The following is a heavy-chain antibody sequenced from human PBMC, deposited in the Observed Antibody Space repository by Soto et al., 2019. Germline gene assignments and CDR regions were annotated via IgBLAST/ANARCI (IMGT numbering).Heavy chain of an antibody. Sequence: GGSLRLSCAASGFTFSSYGMHWVRQAPGKGLEWVAVIWYDGSNKYYADSVKGRFTISRDNSKNTLYLQMNSLRAEDTAVYYCARDVWGKGSSGRSYYYYGMDVWGQGTTVTVS. CDR3: ARDVWGKGSSGRSYYYYGMDV. CDR1: GFTFSSYG. D-gene: IGHD3-22*01. J-gene: IGHJ6*02. V-gene: IGHV3-33*01. CDR2: IWYDGSNK.